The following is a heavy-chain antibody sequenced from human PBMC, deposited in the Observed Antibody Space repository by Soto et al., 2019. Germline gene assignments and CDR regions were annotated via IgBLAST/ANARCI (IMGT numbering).Heavy chain of an antibody. V-gene: IGHV3-23*01. Sequence: GGSLRLSCAASGFTFSSYAMSWVRQAPGKGLEWVSAISGSGGSTYYADSVKGRFTISRDNSKNTMYLQMNSLRAEDTAVYYCAKGYGITGTKPFYYWGQGTLVTVSS. CDR3: AKGYGITGTKPFYY. D-gene: IGHD1-20*01. CDR1: GFTFSSYA. J-gene: IGHJ4*02. CDR2: ISGSGGST.